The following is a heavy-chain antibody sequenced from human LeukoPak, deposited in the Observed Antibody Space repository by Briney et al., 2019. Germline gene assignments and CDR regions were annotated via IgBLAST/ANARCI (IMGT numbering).Heavy chain of an antibody. J-gene: IGHJ4*02. Sequence: SETLSLTCTVSGGSVSSYYWSWTRQPPGKGLEWIGYIYYSGSTNYNPSLKSRVTISVDTSKNQFSLKLSSVTAADTAVYYCARGNGHFDYWGQGTLVTVSS. CDR3: ARGNGHFDY. V-gene: IGHV4-59*02. D-gene: IGHD2-8*01. CDR1: GGSVSSYY. CDR2: IYYSGST.